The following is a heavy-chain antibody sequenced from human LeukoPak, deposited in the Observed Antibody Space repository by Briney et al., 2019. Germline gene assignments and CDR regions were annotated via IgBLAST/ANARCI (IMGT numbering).Heavy chain of an antibody. CDR2: IWYDGSNK. Sequence: GSLRLSCAASGFTFSSYGMHWVRQAPGKGLEGVAVIWYDGSNKYYADSVKGRFTISRDNSKNTLYLQMNSLRAEDTAVYYCAKDLVIAAAAPYYFDYWGQGTLVTVSS. V-gene: IGHV3-33*06. J-gene: IGHJ4*02. D-gene: IGHD6-13*01. CDR3: AKDLVIAAAAPYYFDY. CDR1: GFTFSSYG.